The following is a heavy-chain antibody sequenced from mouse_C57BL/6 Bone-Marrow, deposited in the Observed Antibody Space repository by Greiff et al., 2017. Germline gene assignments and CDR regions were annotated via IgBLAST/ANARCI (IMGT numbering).Heavy chain of an antibody. CDR3: ARDYYGSSYRFDV. J-gene: IGHJ1*03. CDR1: GYTFTDYY. Sequence: VQLQQSGPELVKPGASVKISCKASGYTFTDYYMNWVKQSHGKSLEWIGDINPNNGGTSYNQKFKGKATLTVDKSSSTASMELRSLTSEDSAVYYWARDYYGSSYRFDVWGTGTTVTVSS. D-gene: IGHD1-1*01. CDR2: INPNNGGT. V-gene: IGHV1-26*01.